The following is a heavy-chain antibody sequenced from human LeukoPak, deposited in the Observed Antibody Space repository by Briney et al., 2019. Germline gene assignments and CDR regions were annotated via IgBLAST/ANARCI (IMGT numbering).Heavy chain of an antibody. CDR3: ARDVLGSFDY. CDR1: GFTFSSYG. CDR2: IRYDGSNK. Sequence: PGGSLRLSCAASGFTFSSYGMHWVRQAPGKGLEWVAFIRYDGSNKYYADSVKGRFTISRDNAKNSLYLQMNSLRAEDTAVYYCARDVLGSFDYWGQGTRVTVSS. D-gene: IGHD2-8*01. J-gene: IGHJ4*02. V-gene: IGHV3-30*02.